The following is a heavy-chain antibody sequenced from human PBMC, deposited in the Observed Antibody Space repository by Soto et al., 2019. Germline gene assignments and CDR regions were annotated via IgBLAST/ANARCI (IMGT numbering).Heavy chain of an antibody. V-gene: IGHV1-69*06. J-gene: IGHJ6*02. Sequence: SVKVSFKASGGAFSSYAISWVRQAPGQGLEWMGGIIPIFGTANYAQKFQGRVTITADNSKNTVFLQMNNLRAEDSAVYYCAKDIGDIVMAPPDKAHYFQYGADVWGQGTTVTVSS. CDR3: AKDIGDIVMAPPDKAHYFQYGADV. D-gene: IGHD2-15*01. CDR2: IIPIFGTA. CDR1: GGAFSSYA.